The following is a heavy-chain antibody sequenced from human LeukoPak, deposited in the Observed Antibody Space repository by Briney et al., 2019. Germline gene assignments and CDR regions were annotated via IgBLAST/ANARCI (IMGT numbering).Heavy chain of an antibody. D-gene: IGHD3-9*01. CDR1: GYSFTSYW. CDR3: AALYYDILTGYYTTFFDY. V-gene: IGHV5-10-1*01. Sequence: GESLKIPCNGSGYSFTSYWISWVRQMPGKGLEWMGSIDPSDSYTNYSPSFQGHVTISADKSISTAYLQWSSLKASDTAMYYCAALYYDILTGYYTTFFDYWGQGTLVTVSS. J-gene: IGHJ4*02. CDR2: IDPSDSYT.